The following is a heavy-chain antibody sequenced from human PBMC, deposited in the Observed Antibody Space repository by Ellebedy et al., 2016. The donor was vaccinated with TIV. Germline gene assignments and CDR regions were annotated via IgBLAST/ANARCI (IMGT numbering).Heavy chain of an antibody. J-gene: IGHJ5*02. CDR3: AGYGWPANFDP. V-gene: IGHV3-7*03. D-gene: IGHD6-13*01. Sequence: GGSLRLXXAASGFTFSTYWMGWVRQAPGKGLEWVANIRQDESEKYYVDSVKGRFTISRDNAKNSLYLQMNSLRAEDTAVYYCAGYGWPANFDPWGQGTLVTVSS. CDR2: IRQDESEK. CDR1: GFTFSTYW.